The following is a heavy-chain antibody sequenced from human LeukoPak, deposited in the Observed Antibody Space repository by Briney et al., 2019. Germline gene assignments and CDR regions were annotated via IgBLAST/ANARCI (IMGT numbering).Heavy chain of an antibody. Sequence: GGSLRLSCAASGFTFTTSWMHWFRQAPGKGLVWVSRIESDGTSTTYADSVKGRFTISRDNAKNTLYLQMNSLRAEDTAVYYCAKDEGDSGYSGYDSRPSFDYWGQGTLVTVSS. J-gene: IGHJ4*02. V-gene: IGHV3-74*01. D-gene: IGHD5-12*01. CDR1: GFTFTTSW. CDR2: IESDGTST. CDR3: AKDEGDSGYSGYDSRPSFDY.